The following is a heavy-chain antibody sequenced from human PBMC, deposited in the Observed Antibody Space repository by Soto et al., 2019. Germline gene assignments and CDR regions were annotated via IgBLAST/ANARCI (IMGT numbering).Heavy chain of an antibody. CDR3: AREGKGDGYNHFDY. CDR2: IYYSGST. V-gene: IGHV4-30-4*01. J-gene: IGHJ4*02. CDR1: GGSISSGDYY. Sequence: SETLSLTCTVSGGSISSGDYYWSWIRQPPGKGLEWIGYIYYSGSTYYNPSLKSRVTISVDTSKNHFSLKLSSVTAADTAVYYCAREGKGDGYNHFDYWGQGTLVTVSS. D-gene: IGHD5-12*01.